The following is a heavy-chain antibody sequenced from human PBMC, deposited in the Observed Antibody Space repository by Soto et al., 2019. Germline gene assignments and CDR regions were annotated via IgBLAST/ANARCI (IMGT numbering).Heavy chain of an antibody. Sequence: GGSLRLSFAASGFTFSSYAMSWVRQAPGKGLEYVSTISGSGVSAYYADSVKGRFTISRDNSKNTLYLQMNSLRAEDTAIYYCAKPLQVYWGQGTLVTVSS. CDR2: ISGSGVSA. CDR3: AKPLQVY. V-gene: IGHV3-23*01. J-gene: IGHJ4*02. CDR1: GFTFSSYA.